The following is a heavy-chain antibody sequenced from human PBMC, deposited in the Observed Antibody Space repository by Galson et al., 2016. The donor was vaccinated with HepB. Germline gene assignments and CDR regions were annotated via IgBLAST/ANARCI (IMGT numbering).Heavy chain of an antibody. D-gene: IGHD3-10*01. CDR1: GDSVSSNSAG. V-gene: IGHV6-1*01. Sequence: CAISGDSVSSNSAGWYWIRQSPSRGLECLGRTFYRSNWQNDYAESVNSRISINADTAKNEFSLHLRSVTPEDTGVCYCARSYLLGRGFGWWGPGTPVTVSS. J-gene: IGHJ4*02. CDR3: ARSYLLGRGFGW. CDR2: TFYRSNWQN.